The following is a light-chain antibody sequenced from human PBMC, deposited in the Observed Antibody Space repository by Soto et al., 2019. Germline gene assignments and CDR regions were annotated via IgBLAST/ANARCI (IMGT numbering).Light chain of an antibody. CDR2: GAS. CDR3: QQYGSSFPWT. Sequence: EIVLTQSPVTLSLSPGERATLSCRASQSVSSSYLAWYQQKPGQAPRLLIYGASSRATGIPDRFSGSGSGTDFTLTISRLEPEDFAVYYCQQYGSSFPWTFGQGTKVDIK. CDR1: QSVSSSY. J-gene: IGKJ1*01. V-gene: IGKV3-20*01.